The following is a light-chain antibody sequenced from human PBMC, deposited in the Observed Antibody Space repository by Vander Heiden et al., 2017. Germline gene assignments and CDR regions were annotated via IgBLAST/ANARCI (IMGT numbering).Light chain of an antibody. CDR1: SSKIGSNT. Sequence: SVLTQPPSASATPGQRVTISSSGSSSKIGSNTVNWYQQLPGTAPKLLIYSNNQRPSGVPDRFSGSKSGTSASLAISGLQSEDEADYYCAAWDDSLNGPVFGGGTKLTVL. CDR2: SNN. CDR3: AAWDDSLNGPV. V-gene: IGLV1-44*01. J-gene: IGLJ3*02.